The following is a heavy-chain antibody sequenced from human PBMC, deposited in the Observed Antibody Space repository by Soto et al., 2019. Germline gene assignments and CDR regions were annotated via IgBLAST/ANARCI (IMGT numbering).Heavy chain of an antibody. Sequence: QVQLQESGPGLVKPSQTLSLTCTVSGGSISSGGYYWSWIRQHPGKGLEWIGYIYYSGSTYYNPSLKSRVTISVDRSKNQFSLKLSSVTAAYTAVYYCARDGMVRGVRAWGQGTLVTVSS. J-gene: IGHJ4*02. D-gene: IGHD3-10*01. CDR1: GGSISSGGYY. V-gene: IGHV4-31*03. CDR3: ARDGMVRGVRA. CDR2: IYYSGST.